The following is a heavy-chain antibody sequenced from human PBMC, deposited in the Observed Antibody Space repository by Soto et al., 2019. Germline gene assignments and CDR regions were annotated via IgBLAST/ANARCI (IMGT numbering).Heavy chain of an antibody. CDR2: IYYSGST. J-gene: IGHJ6*02. D-gene: IGHD3-10*01. CDR3: SIELRFWEAYYGMDV. CDR1: GGSISSGGYY. V-gene: IGHV4-31*03. Sequence: QVQLQESGPGLVKPSQTLSLTCTVSGGSISSGGYYWSWIRQHPGKGLEWIGYIYYSGSTYYNPSVKSRVTISVDTSKNQCSVKLSSVTAADTAVYDWSIELRFWEAYYGMDVWRQGTTVTVSS.